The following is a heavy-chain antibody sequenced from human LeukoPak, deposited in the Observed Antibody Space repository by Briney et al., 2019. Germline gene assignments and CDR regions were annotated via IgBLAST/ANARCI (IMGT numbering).Heavy chain of an antibody. CDR2: TWYDGSND. Sequence: GGSLRLSCAASGFTFSTYAMSWVRQAPGKGLEWVAATWYDGSNDYYADSVKGRFTISRDNSKNTLSLQMNSLRAEDTAVYYCAREADCSGGSCYRGAFDIWGQGTMVTVSS. CDR1: GFTFSTYA. V-gene: IGHV3-33*08. J-gene: IGHJ3*02. D-gene: IGHD2-15*01. CDR3: AREADCSGGSCYRGAFDI.